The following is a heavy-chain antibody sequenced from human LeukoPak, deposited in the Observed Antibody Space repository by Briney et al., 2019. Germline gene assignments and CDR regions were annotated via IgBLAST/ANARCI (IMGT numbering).Heavy chain of an antibody. CDR2: ISPTGGST. CDR3: ARDFLGESGAGGY. V-gene: IGHV3-21*06. J-gene: IGHJ4*02. CDR1: GFTFSTYT. Sequence: GGSLRLSCAASGFTFSTYTMNWVRQAPGKGLEWVSSISPTGGSTFYADSVKGRFTISRDNAENSLYFQMNSLRAEDTAVYYCARDFLGESGAGGYWGQGTLVTVSS. D-gene: IGHD3-10*01.